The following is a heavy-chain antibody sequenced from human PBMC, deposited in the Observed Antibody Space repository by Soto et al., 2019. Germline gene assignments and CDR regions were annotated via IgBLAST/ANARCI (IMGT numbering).Heavy chain of an antibody. CDR1: GGSISSGGYY. D-gene: IGHD7-27*01. CDR3: ARSGAPNWFHP. CDR2: IYYSGST. V-gene: IGHV4-31*03. J-gene: IGHJ5*02. Sequence: SETLSLTCTVSGGSISSGGYYWSWIRQHPGKGLEWVGYIYYSGSTYYNPSLKSRVTISVDTSKNQFSLKLSSVTAADTAVYYWARSGAPNWFHPGGRGARATVSS.